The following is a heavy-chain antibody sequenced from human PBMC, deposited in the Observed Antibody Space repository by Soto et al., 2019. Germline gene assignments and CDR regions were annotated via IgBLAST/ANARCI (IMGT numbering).Heavy chain of an antibody. J-gene: IGHJ6*02. Sequence: ASVKVSCKASGYTFTGYYMHWVRQAPGQGLEWMGWINPNSGGTNYAQILQGRVYMTTDTSTKTAYMELRSLRSDDTAMYYCARGGYYDSSGSRNYHYYGMNVWGQGTTVTVSS. CDR2: INPNSGGT. V-gene: IGHV1-2*02. CDR1: GYTFTGYY. D-gene: IGHD3-22*01. CDR3: ARGGYYDSSGSRNYHYYGMNV.